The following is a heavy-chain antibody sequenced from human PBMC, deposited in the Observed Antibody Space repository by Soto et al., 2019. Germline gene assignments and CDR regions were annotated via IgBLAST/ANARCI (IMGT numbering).Heavy chain of an antibody. Sequence: GGSLRLSCAASGFTFSDHYMDWVRQAPGKGLEWVGRTRNKANSYTTEYAASVKGRFTISRDDSKNSLYLQMNSLKTEDTAVYYCARDAMVRGVIIRNYYYYGMDVWGPGTTVTVSS. CDR3: ARDAMVRGVIIRNYYYYGMDV. J-gene: IGHJ6*02. D-gene: IGHD3-10*01. CDR2: TRNKANSYTT. V-gene: IGHV3-72*01. CDR1: GFTFSDHY.